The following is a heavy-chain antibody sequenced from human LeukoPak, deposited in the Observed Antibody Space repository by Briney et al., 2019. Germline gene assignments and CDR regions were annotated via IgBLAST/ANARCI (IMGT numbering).Heavy chain of an antibody. D-gene: IGHD5/OR15-5a*01. V-gene: IGHV3-21*01. CDR3: ARDLRRYSVFAPVSFDP. CDR2: ISSSSSYI. Sequence: GGSLRLSCAASGFTFSSYSMNWVRQAPGKGLEWVSSISSSSSYIYYADSVKGRFTLSRDNAKNSLYLQMNSLRAEDTAVYYCARDLRRYSVFAPVSFDPWGQGTLVTVSS. CDR1: GFTFSSYS. J-gene: IGHJ5*02.